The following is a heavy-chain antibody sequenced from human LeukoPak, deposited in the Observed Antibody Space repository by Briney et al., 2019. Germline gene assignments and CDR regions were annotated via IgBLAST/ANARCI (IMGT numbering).Heavy chain of an antibody. J-gene: IGHJ6*03. CDR1: GVSISSSSYY. V-gene: IGHV4-39*07. CDR3: GRSGGYYYYMDV. Sequence: SETLSLTCTVSGVSISSSSYYWGWIRQPPGTGLEWIGSIYYSGSTYYNPSLKSRITISVDTANNQFSLKLSSVTAAETPVYYCGRSGGYYYYMDVWGKGTTVTVSS. D-gene: IGHD2-15*01. CDR2: IYYSGST.